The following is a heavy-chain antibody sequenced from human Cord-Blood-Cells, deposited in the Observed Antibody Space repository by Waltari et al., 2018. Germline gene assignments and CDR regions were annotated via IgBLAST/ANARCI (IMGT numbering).Heavy chain of an antibody. Sequence: QVQLQQWGAGLLKPSETLSLTCAVYGGSFSGYYWSWTRQPPGKGLEWSGEINHSGSTSYNPSLKGRVTIAVDTSKNQFSLKRSSVTAADTAVYYCALAPWFGELLYAFDIWGQGTMVTVSS. CDR1: GGSFSGYY. V-gene: IGHV4-34*01. CDR2: INHSGST. CDR3: ALAPWFGELLYAFDI. J-gene: IGHJ3*02. D-gene: IGHD3-10*01.